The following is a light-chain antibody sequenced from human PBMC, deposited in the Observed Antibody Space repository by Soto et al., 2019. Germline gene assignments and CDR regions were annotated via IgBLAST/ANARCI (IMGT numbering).Light chain of an antibody. CDR2: GVS. CDR3: CSYAATYTYV. CDR1: NRDVGGYNY. V-gene: IGLV2-11*01. J-gene: IGLJ1*01. Sequence: QAAQTQPHSVSGSPGQPVTISCPGTNRDVGGYNYVSWYQQSPGKAPKLLIYGVSERPSGVPDRFSGSKSGSTASLTISGLQAEDEADYYCCSYAATYTYVFGTGTKVTVL.